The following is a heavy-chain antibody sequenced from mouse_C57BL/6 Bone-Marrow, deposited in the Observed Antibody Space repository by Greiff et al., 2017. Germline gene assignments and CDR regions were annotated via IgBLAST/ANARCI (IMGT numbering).Heavy chain of an antibody. J-gene: IGHJ1*03. CDR3: TKGYLEWLLRWYFDV. D-gene: IGHD2-3*01. Sequence: QVHVKQPGAELVKPGASVKMSCKASGYTFTSYWITWVKQRPGQGLEWIGDIYPGSGSTNYNEKFKSKATLTVDTSSSTANMQLSSLTSEDSAVYYWTKGYLEWLLRWYFDVWGTGTTVTVSS. CDR2: IYPGSGST. CDR1: GYTFTSYW. V-gene: IGHV1-55*01.